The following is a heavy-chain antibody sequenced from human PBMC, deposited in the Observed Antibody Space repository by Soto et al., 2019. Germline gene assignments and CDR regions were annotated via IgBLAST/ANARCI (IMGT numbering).Heavy chain of an antibody. Sequence: LRLSCAASGFSFNNAWMSWVRQAPGKGLEWVGRIKSRTDGGTTDYAAPVKGRFTFAKDDSKNTLYLQMNSLKPEDTGVYYCTTYYYDSSNSYRDYWGQGTLVTVS. D-gene: IGHD3-22*01. CDR2: IKSRTDGGTT. J-gene: IGHJ4*02. CDR3: TTYYYDSSNSYRDY. V-gene: IGHV3-15*01. CDR1: GFSFNNAW.